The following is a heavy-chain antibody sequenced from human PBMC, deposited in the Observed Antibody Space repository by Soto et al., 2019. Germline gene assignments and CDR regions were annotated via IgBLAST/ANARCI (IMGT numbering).Heavy chain of an antibody. CDR3: ARGGGFDSFDY. CDR2: INHLETT. D-gene: IGHD3-10*01. V-gene: IGHV4-30-2*01. Sequence: SETLSLTCTVSGASITYGAYSWSWIRQTPGKGLEWIGYINHLETTFYNPSFESRLTLSIDRTKNQFSLNLKSMPAADRAVYFCARGGGFDSFDYWGQGILVTVSS. J-gene: IGHJ4*02. CDR1: GASITYGAYS.